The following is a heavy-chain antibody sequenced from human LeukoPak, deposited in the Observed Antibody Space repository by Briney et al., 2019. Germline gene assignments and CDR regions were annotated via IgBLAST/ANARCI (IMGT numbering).Heavy chain of an antibody. D-gene: IGHD6-13*01. J-gene: IGHJ5*02. CDR3: AKAVAAAGTWYWFDP. CDR1: GFTFGIYA. Sequence: PRRCLRPSCAASGFTFGIYAIDWVRQAPRDGLGWVAVIWYDGNNQCYADSVKGRFPISRENCKNTLYLQMNSLRAEDAAVYYCAKAVAAAGTWYWFDPWGQGTLVTVSS. CDR2: IWYDGNNQ. V-gene: IGHV3-33*06.